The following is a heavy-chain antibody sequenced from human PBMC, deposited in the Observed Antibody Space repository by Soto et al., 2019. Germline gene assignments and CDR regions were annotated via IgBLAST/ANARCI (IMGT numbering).Heavy chain of an antibody. Sequence: QPGGSLRLSCAASGFTFSSYGMHWVRQAPGKGLEWVAVISYDGSNKYYVDSVKGRFTISRDNSKNTLYLQMNSLRAEDTAVYYCAKGPRGSYSAEYFQHWGQGTLVTVSS. CDR3: AKGPRGSYSAEYFQH. V-gene: IGHV3-30*18. CDR2: ISYDGSNK. J-gene: IGHJ1*01. CDR1: GFTFSSYG. D-gene: IGHD1-26*01.